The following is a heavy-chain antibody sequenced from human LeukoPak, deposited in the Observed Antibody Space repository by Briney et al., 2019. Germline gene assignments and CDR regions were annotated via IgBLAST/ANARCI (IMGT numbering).Heavy chain of an antibody. CDR3: AKDYFGSIDY. Sequence: PGGSLRLSCTASGFTFSVSWMRWVRQAPGKGLVWVSVIKSDGSGTTYADSVKGRFTISRDNAKNTVYLQMNSLRADDTAMYYCAKDYFGSIDYWGQGTLVTVSS. CDR2: IKSDGSGT. V-gene: IGHV3-74*01. J-gene: IGHJ4*02. D-gene: IGHD2/OR15-2a*01. CDR1: GFTFSVSW.